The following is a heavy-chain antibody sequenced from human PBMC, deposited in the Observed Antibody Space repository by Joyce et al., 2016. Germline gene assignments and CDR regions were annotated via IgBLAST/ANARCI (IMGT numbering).Heavy chain of an antibody. D-gene: IGHD3-10*01. CDR1: GDSFTTGGYA. Sequence: QLLLQESGPGLVKTSPTLSLPCAVSGDSFTTGGYAGNWIRQPPGKGLEWIGDIYHSGNNHFAPSLQSRVTISLDRSKSQFSLKLSSVTAADTAVYYCARAPRGPGYFDSWGQGTLVTVSS. CDR3: ARAPRGPGYFDS. CDR2: IYHSGNN. V-gene: IGHV4-30-2*01. J-gene: IGHJ4*02.